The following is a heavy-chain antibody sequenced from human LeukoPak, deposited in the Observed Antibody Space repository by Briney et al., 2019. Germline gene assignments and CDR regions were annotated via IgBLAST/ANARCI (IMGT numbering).Heavy chain of an antibody. CDR1: GGSISWYY. CDR2: VHDRGST. V-gene: IGHV4-59*01. J-gene: IGHJ2*01. D-gene: IGHD2-2*01. Sequence: SETLSLTCTVSGGSISWYYWSWIRQPPGKGLELIGYVHDRGSTNYSPSLKSRVSISVDTSKNQFSLKLSSVTAADTAVYYCARAYSTSLYWYFDLWGRGTLVTVSS. CDR3: ARAYSTSLYWYFDL.